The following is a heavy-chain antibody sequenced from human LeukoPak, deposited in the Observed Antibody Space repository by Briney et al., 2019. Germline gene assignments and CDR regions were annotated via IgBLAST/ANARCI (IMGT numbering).Heavy chain of an antibody. CDR3: ARKWNGGFDI. CDR1: GLTVGFKC. V-gene: IGHV3-23*01. CDR2: QRDTGSHT. Sequence: GGSLRLSCAASGLTVGFKCMSWVRQAPGKGLEWVSDQRDTGSHTNYVGSAKGRFTISRDNSKNTLWLQMNSLRAEDTAVYYCARKWNGGFDIWSQGTMVTVSS. J-gene: IGHJ3*02. D-gene: IGHD1-1*01.